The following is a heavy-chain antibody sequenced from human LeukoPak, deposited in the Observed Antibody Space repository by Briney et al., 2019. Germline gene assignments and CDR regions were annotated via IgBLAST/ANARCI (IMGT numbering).Heavy chain of an antibody. V-gene: IGHV3-21*01. J-gene: IGHJ4*02. CDR2: ISSSRSYI. CDR3: ARNLIAAALI. D-gene: IGHD6-13*01. CDR1: GFTFSSYS. Sequence: PGGSLRLSCAASGFTFSSYSMNWVRHAPGKGLEWVSSISSSRSYIYYADSVKGRFTISRDNAKNSLYLQMNSLRAEDTAVYYCARNLIAAALIWGQGTLVTVSS.